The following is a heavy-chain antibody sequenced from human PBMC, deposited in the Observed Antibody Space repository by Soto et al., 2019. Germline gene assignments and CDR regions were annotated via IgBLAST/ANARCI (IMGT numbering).Heavy chain of an antibody. Sequence: PSETLSLTCAVYGVYISSGNWWTWVRQTPRRGLEYIGEIFHDGTANYYPSFERRVAISVDTSKHQFSLKLTSVTAADTAIYFCARLVYDTRLNYMYFDFWGQGALVTVSS. J-gene: IGHJ4*02. CDR2: IFHDGTA. CDR3: ARLVYDTRLNYMYFDF. CDR1: GVYISSGNW. D-gene: IGHD2-8*01. V-gene: IGHV4-4*02.